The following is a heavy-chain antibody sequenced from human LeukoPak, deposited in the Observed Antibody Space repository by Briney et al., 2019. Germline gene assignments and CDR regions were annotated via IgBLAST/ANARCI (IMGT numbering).Heavy chain of an antibody. V-gene: IGHV4-4*09. Sequence: SETLSLTCTVSGVSISTYHWSWIRQPPGKGLEGIGYVQTSGSTDYNSSLKSRVTISVDTSKNQFSLKVTSVTAADSATYYCASSGSWGPSDYWGQGLMVTVSS. J-gene: IGHJ4*02. CDR1: GVSISTYH. D-gene: IGHD1-26*01. CDR3: ASSGSWGPSDY. CDR2: VQTSGST.